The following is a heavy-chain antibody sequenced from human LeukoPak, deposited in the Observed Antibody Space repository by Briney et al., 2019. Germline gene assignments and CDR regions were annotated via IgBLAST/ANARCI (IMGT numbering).Heavy chain of an antibody. D-gene: IGHD6-13*01. V-gene: IGHV3-53*01. CDR1: GFTVSTNY. Sequence: PGGSLRLSCAASGFTVSTNYMNWVRQAPGRGLEWVSVLYSVGDTYYGDSAKGRFTISRDNSKNTLYLQMNSLRAEDTAVYYCAGTKNIAAAGRLDYWGQGTLVTVSS. CDR2: LYSVGDT. CDR3: AGTKNIAAAGRLDY. J-gene: IGHJ4*02.